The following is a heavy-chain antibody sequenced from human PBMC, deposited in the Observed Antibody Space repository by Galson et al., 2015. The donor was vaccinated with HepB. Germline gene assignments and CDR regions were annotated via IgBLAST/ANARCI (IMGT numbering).Heavy chain of an antibody. D-gene: IGHD1-7*01. J-gene: IGHJ6*03. CDR3: ARDQGWNYISYYYYMDV. CDR1: GYTFTSYG. V-gene: IGHV1-18*01. CDR2: ISAYNGNT. Sequence: SVKVSCKASGYTFTSYGISWVRQAPGQGLEWMGWISAYNGNTNYAQKLQGRVTMTTDTSTSTAYMELRSLRSDDTAVYYCARDQGWNYISYYYYMDVWGKGTTVTVSS.